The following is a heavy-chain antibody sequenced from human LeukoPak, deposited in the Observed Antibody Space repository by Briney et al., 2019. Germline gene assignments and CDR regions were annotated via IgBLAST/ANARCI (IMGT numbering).Heavy chain of an antibody. J-gene: IGHJ6*02. CDR1: GGSISDYY. CDR2: IYSSGSP. CDR3: AKTPARSNYYGMDV. V-gene: IGHV4-59*08. D-gene: IGHD2/OR15-2a*01. Sequence: PSETLSLTCTVSGGSISDYYWSWIRQPPGKGLEWIGDIYSSGSPNYNPSLKSRVTISVDTSKSQFSLKLSSVTAADTAVYYRAKTPARSNYYGMDVWGQGTTVTVSS.